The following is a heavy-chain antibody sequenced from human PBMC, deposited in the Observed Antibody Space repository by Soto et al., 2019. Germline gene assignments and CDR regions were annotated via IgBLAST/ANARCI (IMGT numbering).Heavy chain of an antibody. CDR3: VKDRNDFYDSSGYPFDY. D-gene: IGHD3-22*01. J-gene: IGHJ4*02. CDR1: GFIFSKYA. V-gene: IGHV3-23*01. CDR2: ISGSGGST. Sequence: EMQLLESGGGLVQPGGSLRLSCAASGFIFSKYAMSWVRQAPGKGLEWVSAISGSGGSTYYADSVKGRFTISRDNSKNTLYLQINSLRAEDMALYYCVKDRNDFYDSSGYPFDYWGQGTLVTVSS.